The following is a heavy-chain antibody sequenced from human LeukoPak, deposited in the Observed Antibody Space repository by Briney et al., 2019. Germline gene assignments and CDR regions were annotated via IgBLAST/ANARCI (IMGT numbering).Heavy chain of an antibody. V-gene: IGHV4-38-2*01. D-gene: IGHD6-19*01. Sequence: SETLSLTCAVSDYSISSGYYWGWIRQPPGKGLEWIGSIYHSGSTYYNPSLKSRVTISVDTSKNQFSLQLSSVTAADTAVYYCARNSIAVAGMADNWFDPWGQGTLVTVSS. CDR1: DYSISSGYY. CDR2: IYHSGST. J-gene: IGHJ5*02. CDR3: ARNSIAVAGMADNWFDP.